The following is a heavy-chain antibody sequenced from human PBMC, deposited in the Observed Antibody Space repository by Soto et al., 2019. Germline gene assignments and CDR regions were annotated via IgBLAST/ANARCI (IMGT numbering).Heavy chain of an antibody. V-gene: IGHV4-31*03. D-gene: IGHD2-21*02. J-gene: IGHJ6*02. CDR2: IYYYGST. Sequence: QVQLQESGPGLVKPSQTLSLTCTVSGGSISSGGYYWSWIRQHPGKGLEWIGYIYYYGSTYYNPSLKSRVTIXXXTXXNQFSLKLSSVTAADTAVYYCARVCGGDCHYGMDVWGQGTTVTVSS. CDR1: GGSISSGGYY. CDR3: ARVCGGDCHYGMDV.